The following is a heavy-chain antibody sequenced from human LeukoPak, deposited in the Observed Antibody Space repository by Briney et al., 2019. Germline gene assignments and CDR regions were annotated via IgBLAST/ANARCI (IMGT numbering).Heavy chain of an antibody. CDR1: GGSISSYY. Sequence: SETLSLTCTVSGGSISSYYWSWIRQPPGQGLEWIGYIYDSGSTNYNPSLKSRVTISVNTSTNQFPLNLSSVTAADTAVYCCGGGSGWPHFDCGGQGALVTVSS. CDR3: GGGSGWPHFDC. D-gene: IGHD6-19*01. CDR2: IYDSGST. J-gene: IGHJ4*02. V-gene: IGHV4-59*01.